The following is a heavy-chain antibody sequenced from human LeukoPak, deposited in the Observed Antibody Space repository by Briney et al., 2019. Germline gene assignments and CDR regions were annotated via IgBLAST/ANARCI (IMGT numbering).Heavy chain of an antibody. Sequence: SETLSLTCAVYGGSFSGYYWSWIRQPPGKGLEWIGEINHSGSTNYNPSLKSRVTISVDTSKNQFSLKLSSVTAADTAVYYCARARRSYCSGGSCYSKYFDYWGQGTLVTVSS. CDR2: INHSGST. CDR1: GGSFSGYY. J-gene: IGHJ4*02. D-gene: IGHD2-15*01. CDR3: ARARRSYCSGGSCYSKYFDY. V-gene: IGHV4-34*01.